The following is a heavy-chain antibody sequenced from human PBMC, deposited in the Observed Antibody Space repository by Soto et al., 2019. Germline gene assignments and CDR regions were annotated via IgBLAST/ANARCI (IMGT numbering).Heavy chain of an antibody. CDR2: IYYSGST. Sequence: SETLSLTCTVSGGSISSGDYYWSWIRQPPGKGLEWIGYIYYSGSTYYNPSLKSRVTISVDTSKNQFSLKLSSVTAADTAVYYCASRSAAGYFDYWGQGTLVTVSS. CDR1: GGSISSGDYY. D-gene: IGHD6-13*01. CDR3: ASRSAAGYFDY. J-gene: IGHJ4*02. V-gene: IGHV4-30-4*01.